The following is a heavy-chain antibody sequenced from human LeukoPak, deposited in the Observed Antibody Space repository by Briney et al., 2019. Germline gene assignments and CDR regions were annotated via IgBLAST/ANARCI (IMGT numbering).Heavy chain of an antibody. CDR1: GFTFSSYS. Sequence: GGSLRLSCAASGFTFSSYSMNWVRQAPGKGLEWVSSISSSSSYIYYADSVKGRFTISRDNAKNSLYLQMNSLRAEDTAVYYCARELAAAGAFDYWGQGTLVTVSS. J-gene: IGHJ4*02. V-gene: IGHV3-21*01. CDR3: ARELAAAGAFDY. D-gene: IGHD6-13*01. CDR2: ISSSSSYI.